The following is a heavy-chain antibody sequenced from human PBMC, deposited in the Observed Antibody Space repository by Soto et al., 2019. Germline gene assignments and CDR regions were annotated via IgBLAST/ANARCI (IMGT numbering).Heavy chain of an antibody. D-gene: IGHD6-25*01. V-gene: IGHV3-7*05. J-gene: IGHJ3*02. CDR1: GFAFGNSW. CDR2: IKGDGSAK. Sequence: EVQLVESGGGLVQPGGSLRLSCAASGFAFGNSWMTWVRQAPGKGLEWVANIKGDGSAKSYLDSVRGPFTVSRDNAENSLFLQMNILRAEDTALYCCARDVSPGSGGYYLDAFDIWGQGTMVTVSS. CDR3: ARDVSPGSGGYYLDAFDI.